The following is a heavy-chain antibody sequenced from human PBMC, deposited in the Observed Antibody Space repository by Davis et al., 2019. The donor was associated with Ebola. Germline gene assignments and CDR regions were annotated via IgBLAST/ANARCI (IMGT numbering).Heavy chain of an antibody. J-gene: IGHJ3*02. CDR2: IYPGDSDT. Sequence: GGSLRLSCKGSGYSFTSYWIAWVRQMPGKGLEWMGIIYPGDSDTRYSPSFRGQVTISADKSFSTAYLQWPRLTASDSAMYYCARLSAVAGAGVTPDAFDIWGQGTKVTVSS. CDR1: GYSFTSYW. D-gene: IGHD6-19*01. CDR3: ARLSAVAGAGVTPDAFDI. V-gene: IGHV5-51*01.